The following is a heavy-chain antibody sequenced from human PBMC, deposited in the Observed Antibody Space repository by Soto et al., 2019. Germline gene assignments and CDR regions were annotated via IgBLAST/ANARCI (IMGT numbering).Heavy chain of an antibody. J-gene: IGHJ4*02. V-gene: IGHV3-30*03. Sequence: GGSLRLSCAASGFTFSSYGMHWVRQAPGKGLEWVALVSYHGTNKYYGDSVNGRFTISRDNSKNTLHLQMNSLRAEDTAVYYCARGLPYDSRGYLFDYWGQGTLVTVSA. CDR2: VSYHGTNK. CDR3: ARGLPYDSRGYLFDY. CDR1: GFTFSSYG. D-gene: IGHD3-22*01.